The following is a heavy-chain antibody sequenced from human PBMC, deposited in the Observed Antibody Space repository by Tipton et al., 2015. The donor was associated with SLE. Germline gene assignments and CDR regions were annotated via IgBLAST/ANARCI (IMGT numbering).Heavy chain of an antibody. J-gene: IGHJ6*04. V-gene: IGHV4-34*01. CDR3: ARLQYIFGGMDV. D-gene: IGHD3-3*01. CDR1: GESFSGYY. Sequence: TLSLTCAVYGESFSGYYWSWIRQPPGKGLEWIGEINHRGGTNLNPSLESRVSVSKDTSKNQFSLKLTSVTAADTAVYYCARLQYIFGGMDVWGEGTTVTVSS. CDR2: INHRGGT.